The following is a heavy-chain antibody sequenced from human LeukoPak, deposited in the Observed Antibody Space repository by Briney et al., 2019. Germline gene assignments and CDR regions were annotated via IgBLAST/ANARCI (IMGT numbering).Heavy chain of an antibody. CDR1: GFTFSSYA. CDR3: AKEWEAVAGTTFDY. J-gene: IGHJ4*02. V-gene: IGHV3-23*01. CDR2: ISGSGSST. D-gene: IGHD6-19*01. Sequence: GGSLRLSCVASGFTFSSYAMSWVRQAPGKGLEWVSVISGSGSSTSYADSVKGRFTISRDNSKNTLYLQMNSLRAEDTAVYYCAKEWEAVAGTTFDYWGQGTLVTVSS.